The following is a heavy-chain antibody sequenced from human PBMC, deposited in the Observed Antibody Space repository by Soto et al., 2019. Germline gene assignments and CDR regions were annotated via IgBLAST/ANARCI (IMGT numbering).Heavy chain of an antibody. J-gene: IGHJ6*02. V-gene: IGHV5-51*01. D-gene: IGHD3-10*01. Sequence: GESLKISCKGSGYSFTSYWIGWVRQMPGKGLEWMGIIYPGDSDTRYSPSFQGQVTISADKSISTAYLQWSSLKASDTAMYYCARQGNYGSGSYYPYPGDYYYYGMDVWGQGTTVTVSS. CDR1: GYSFTSYW. CDR2: IYPGDSDT. CDR3: ARQGNYGSGSYYPYPGDYYYYGMDV.